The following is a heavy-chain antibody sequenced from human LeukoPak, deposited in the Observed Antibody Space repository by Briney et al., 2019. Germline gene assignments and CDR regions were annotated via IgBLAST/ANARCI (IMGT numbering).Heavy chain of an antibody. CDR1: GFTFSSYA. CDR3: ARDEQRYCSGGSCYCLDY. CDR2: ISYDGSNK. V-gene: IGHV3-30-3*01. Sequence: PGGSLRLSCAASGFTFSSYAMHWVRQAPGKGLEWVAVISYDGSNKYYAASVKGRFTISRDNSKNTLYLQMNSLRAEDTAVYYCARDEQRYCSGGSCYCLDYWGQGTLVTVSS. J-gene: IGHJ4*02. D-gene: IGHD2-15*01.